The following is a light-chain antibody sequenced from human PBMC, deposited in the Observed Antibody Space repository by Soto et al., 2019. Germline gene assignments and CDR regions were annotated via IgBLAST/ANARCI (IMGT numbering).Light chain of an antibody. J-gene: IGKJ5*01. CDR1: QSVSSN. CDR3: QQYNNWPPVT. Sequence: ETVITQSPATLSVSPGERATLSCRASQSVSSNVAWYQQTPGQAPRLLIYGASTRATGIPDRFSGSGSGTEFTLTISSLQSEVFAVYYCQQYNNWPPVTFGQGTRLDIK. V-gene: IGKV3-15*01. CDR2: GAS.